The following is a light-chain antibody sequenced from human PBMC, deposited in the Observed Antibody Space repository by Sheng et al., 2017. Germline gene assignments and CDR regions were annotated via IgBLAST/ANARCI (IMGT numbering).Light chain of an antibody. CDR1: SSDVGAYNH. CDR3: TSYTSSLTYV. V-gene: IGLV2-14*03. CDR2: DVS. Sequence: QSALTQPASVSGSPGQSITISCTGTSSDVGAYNHVSWYQQHPGKAPKLMIYDVSDRPSGISNRFSGSKSGNTASLTISGLQAEDEADYYCTSYTSSLTYVFGTGTKVTVL. J-gene: IGLJ1*01.